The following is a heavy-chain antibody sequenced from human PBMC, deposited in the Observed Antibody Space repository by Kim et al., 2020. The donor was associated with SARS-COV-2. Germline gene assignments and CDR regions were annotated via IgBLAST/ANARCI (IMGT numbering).Heavy chain of an antibody. CDR1: GFTFSSYA. D-gene: IGHD3-10*01. J-gene: IGHJ1*01. Sequence: GGSLRLSCAASGFTFSSYAMHWVRQAPGKGLEWVAVISYDGSNKYYADSVKGRFTISRDNSKNTLYLQMNSLRAEDTAVYYCARDPLRYYGSGSYFPQHWGQGTLVTVSS. CDR3: ARDPLRYYGSGSYFPQH. V-gene: IGHV3-30*04. CDR2: ISYDGSNK.